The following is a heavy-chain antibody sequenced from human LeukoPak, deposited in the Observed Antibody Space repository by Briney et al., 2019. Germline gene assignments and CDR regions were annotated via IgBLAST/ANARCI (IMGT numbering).Heavy chain of an antibody. CDR3: ARGGGLYSSSWTQMGYYGMDV. CDR2: ISSSGSTI. J-gene: IGHJ6*02. CDR1: GFTFSDYY. D-gene: IGHD6-13*01. V-gene: IGHV3-11*01. Sequence: SGGSLRLSCAASGFTFSDYYMSWIRQAPGKGLEGVSYISSSGSTIYYADSVKGRFTISRDNAKNSLYLQMNSLRAEDTAVYYCARGGGLYSSSWTQMGYYGMDVWGQGTTVTVSS.